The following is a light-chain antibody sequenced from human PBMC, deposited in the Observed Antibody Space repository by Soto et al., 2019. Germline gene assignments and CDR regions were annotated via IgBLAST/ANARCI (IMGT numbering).Light chain of an antibody. CDR3: HQHGTSPI. CDR2: CAS. J-gene: IGKJ4*01. CDR1: QAVSSIL. V-gene: IGKV3-20*01. Sequence: EVVLTQSPGTLSLSQGERATLSCRASQAVSSILLAWYQQKPGQAPRLLIYCASSRATGIPDRFSGSGSGTDFTLTVSRLEPEDFAEYYYHQHGTSPIFGGGTKVEIK.